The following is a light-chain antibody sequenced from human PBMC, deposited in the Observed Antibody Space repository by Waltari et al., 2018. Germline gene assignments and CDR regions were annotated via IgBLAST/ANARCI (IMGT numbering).Light chain of an antibody. V-gene: IGLV1-47*01. CDR2: RNN. CDR1: SSNIGSYY. J-gene: IGLJ3*02. CDR3: ATWDDSLTGWV. Sequence: QSVLTQPPSASGTPGQRVTISCSGSSSNIGSYYVYWYQQLSGTAPKLLIYRNNGLRSGVPDRFSGSKSGTSASLAITGLRSEDEAHYYCATWDDSLTGWVFGGGTKLAVL.